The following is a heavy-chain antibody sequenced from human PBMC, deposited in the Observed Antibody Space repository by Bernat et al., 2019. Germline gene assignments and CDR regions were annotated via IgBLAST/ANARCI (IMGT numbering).Heavy chain of an antibody. CDR2: INHSGST. J-gene: IGHJ5*02. V-gene: IGHV4-34*01. D-gene: IGHD5-18*01. Sequence: QVQLQQWGAGLLKPSETLSLTCAVYGGSFSGYYWSWIRQPPGKGLEWIGEINHSGSTNYNPSHKSRVTISVDTSKNQFSLKLRSVTAAETAVYYCARGLYSYGPNWFDPWGQGTLVTVSS. CDR1: GGSFSGYY. CDR3: ARGLYSYGPNWFDP.